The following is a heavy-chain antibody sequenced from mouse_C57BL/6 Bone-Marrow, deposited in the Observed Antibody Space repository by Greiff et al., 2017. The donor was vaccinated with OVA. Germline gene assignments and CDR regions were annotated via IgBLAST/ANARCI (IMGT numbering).Heavy chain of an antibody. J-gene: IGHJ3*01. CDR1: GYSITSDY. V-gene: IGHV3-8*01. CDR2: ISYSGST. Sequence: EVQLQQSGPGLVKPAQSLSLTCSATGYSITSDYWNWIRKFPGNKLEYMGYISYSGSTYYNPSLKSRISISLDTSTNHNYLQLNSGTTEDTAAYYCAGGGNYGDWFAYWGQGTLVTVSA. D-gene: IGHD2-1*01. CDR3: AGGGNYGDWFAY.